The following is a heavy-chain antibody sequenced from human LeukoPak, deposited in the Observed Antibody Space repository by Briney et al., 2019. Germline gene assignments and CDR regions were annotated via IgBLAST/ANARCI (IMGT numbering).Heavy chain of an antibody. D-gene: IGHD5-18*01. J-gene: IGHJ4*02. CDR2: ISAYNGNT. CDR1: GYTFTSYG. CDR3: ARDEPIRPYSYADY. V-gene: IGHV1-18*01. Sequence: GASVKVSCKASGYTFTSYGISWVRQAPGQGLEWMGWISAYNGNTNYAQKLQGRVTMTTDTSTSTAYMELRSLRSDDTAVYYCARDEPIRPYSYADYWGQGTLVTVSS.